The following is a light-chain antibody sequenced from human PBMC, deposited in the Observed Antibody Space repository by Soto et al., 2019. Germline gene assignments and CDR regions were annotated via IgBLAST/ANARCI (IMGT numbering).Light chain of an antibody. CDR3: SSYAGGNTSV. V-gene: IGLV2-8*01. CDR1: SSDVGGYNY. J-gene: IGLJ2*01. CDR2: EVS. Sequence: QSALTQPPSASGSPGQSVTISCTGTSSDVGGYNYVSWYQQHPGKAPKLMIYEVSKRPSGVPDRFSGSKSGNTASLTVSGLQAEDEADYYCSSYAGGNTSVFGGGTKLTVL.